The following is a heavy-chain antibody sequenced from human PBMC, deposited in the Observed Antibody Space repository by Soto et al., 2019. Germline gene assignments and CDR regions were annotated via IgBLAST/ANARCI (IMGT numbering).Heavy chain of an antibody. CDR1: GFTFSSYA. CDR3: VSGYCTNGVCLYYYYGMDV. V-gene: IGHV3-23*01. Sequence: GSLRLSCAASGFTFSSYAMSWVRQAPGKGLEWVSAISGSGGSTYYADSVKGRFTISRDNSKNTLYLQMNSLRAEDTAVYYCVSGYCTNGVCLYYYYGMDVWGQGTTVTVSS. D-gene: IGHD2-8*01. CDR2: ISGSGGST. J-gene: IGHJ6*02.